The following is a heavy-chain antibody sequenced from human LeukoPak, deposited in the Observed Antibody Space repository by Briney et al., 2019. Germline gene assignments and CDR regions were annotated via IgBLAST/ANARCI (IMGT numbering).Heavy chain of an antibody. Sequence: AESLTLSCAASGFTFSDYYMSWIRQAPGKGLEWVSFIYSSGDTIYNPHSVKGRFTITRDNAKKSLYLQMNSLKAEDTAVYYCATPLDTVDYYYYMDVWGKGTTVTVSS. V-gene: IGHV3-11*04. D-gene: IGHD2-15*01. J-gene: IGHJ6*03. CDR1: GFTFSDYY. CDR2: IYSSGDTI. CDR3: ATPLDTVDYYYYMDV.